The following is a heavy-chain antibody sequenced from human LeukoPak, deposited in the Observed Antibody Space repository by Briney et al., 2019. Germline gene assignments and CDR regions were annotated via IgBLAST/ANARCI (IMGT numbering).Heavy chain of an antibody. CDR1: GYTFTRYA. CDR3: AVGSSGWYEGFDY. J-gene: IGHJ4*02. Sequence: GASAKVSCKASGYTFTRYAVNWVRQAPGQGLEWMGWINPKTGNPTYAQGFTGRFVFSLDTSVTTAYLQISSLKAEDTAVYYCAVGSSGWYEGFDYWGQGTLVTVSS. V-gene: IGHV7-4-1*02. D-gene: IGHD6-19*01. CDR2: INPKTGNP.